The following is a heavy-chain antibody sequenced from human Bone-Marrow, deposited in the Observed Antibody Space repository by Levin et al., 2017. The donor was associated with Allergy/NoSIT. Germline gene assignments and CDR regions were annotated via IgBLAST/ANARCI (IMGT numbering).Heavy chain of an antibody. J-gene: IGHJ4*02. D-gene: IGHD6-19*01. Sequence: GGSLRLSCTASGFTVNNNYMTWARQAPGKGLEWVSRIYSNGDTHYADSVKGRFTISRDRSTNTLYLQMNDLRAEDTAMYYCATSPRVAVWGQGTLVTVSS. V-gene: IGHV3-53*01. CDR2: IYSNGDT. CDR3: ATSPRVAV. CDR1: GFTVNNNY.